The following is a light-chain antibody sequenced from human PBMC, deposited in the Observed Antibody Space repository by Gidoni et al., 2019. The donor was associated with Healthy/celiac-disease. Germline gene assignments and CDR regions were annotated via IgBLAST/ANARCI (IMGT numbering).Light chain of an antibody. J-gene: IGKJ1*01. Sequence: DSQMTQAPSSVSAAVGDRVTITCRASQGISSWFAWYQHQPGKAPKLLIYSAASLQIGVRSSCSGSGSETDLTLTIICLQPVDFASYYFQQANSFPWTFGQGTKLDLK. V-gene: IGKV1-12*01. CDR3: QQANSFPWT. CDR2: SAA. CDR1: QGISSW.